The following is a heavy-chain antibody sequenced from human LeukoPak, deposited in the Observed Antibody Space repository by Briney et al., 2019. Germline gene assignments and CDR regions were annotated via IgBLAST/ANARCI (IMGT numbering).Heavy chain of an antibody. J-gene: IGHJ4*02. V-gene: IGHV4-59*01. CDR3: AREAEAKYSNYVDY. Sequence: PSETLSLTCTVSGGSISSYYWSWIRQPPGKGLEWIGYIYYSGSTNYNPSLKSRVTISVDTSKNQFSLKLSSVTAADTAVYYCAREAEAKYSNYVDYWGLGTLVTVSS. CDR1: GGSISSYY. CDR2: IYYSGST. D-gene: IGHD4-11*01.